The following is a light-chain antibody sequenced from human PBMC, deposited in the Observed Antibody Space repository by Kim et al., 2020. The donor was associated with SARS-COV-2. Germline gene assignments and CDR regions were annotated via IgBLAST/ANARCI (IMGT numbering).Light chain of an antibody. V-gene: IGKV1-39*01. CDR3: QQGYRTPLFT. Sequence: SVGDIVTITCRASESVSSYLNWYQQKPGKAPKLLIYGASRLQTGVPSRFSGSGSGTDFTLTISSLQPEDFATYYCQQGYRTPLFTFGEGTKVDIK. J-gene: IGKJ4*01. CDR1: ESVSSY. CDR2: GAS.